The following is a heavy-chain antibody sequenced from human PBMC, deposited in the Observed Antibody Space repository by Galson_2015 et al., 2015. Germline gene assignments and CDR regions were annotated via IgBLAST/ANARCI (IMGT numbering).Heavy chain of an antibody. V-gene: IGHV3-30-3*01. CDR2: ISYDGSNK. CDR3: ARARDGSSTSCRSRFDP. J-gene: IGHJ5*02. CDR1: GFTFSSYA. D-gene: IGHD2-2*01. Sequence: SLRLSCAASGFTFSSYAMHWVRQAPGKGLEWVAVISYDGSNKYYADSVKGRFTISRDNSKNTLYLQMNSLRAEDTAVYYCARARDGSSTSCRSRFDPWGQGTLVTVSS.